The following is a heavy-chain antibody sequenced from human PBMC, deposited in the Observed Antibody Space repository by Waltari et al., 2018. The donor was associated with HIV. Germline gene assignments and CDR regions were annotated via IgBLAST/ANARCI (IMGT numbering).Heavy chain of an antibody. CDR2: FYYSGST. J-gene: IGHJ4*02. D-gene: IGHD6-6*01. CDR1: GGSIRSSGYY. CDR3: ARGASIGGWVRNDY. Sequence: QLQLQESGPGLVKPSETLSLTCTVSGGSIRSSGYYWGWIRQPPGKGLEWIGTFYYSGSTYYNPSLKSRVTISADTSKNQFSLKLSSVTAADTAVYYCARGASIGGWVRNDYWGQGTLVTVSS. V-gene: IGHV4-39*07.